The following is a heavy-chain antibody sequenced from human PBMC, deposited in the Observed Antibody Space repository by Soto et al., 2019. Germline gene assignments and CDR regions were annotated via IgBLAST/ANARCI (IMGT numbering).Heavy chain of an antibody. CDR3: ARARITMIRGVMEFFDY. CDR1: GGSVSSNTYY. D-gene: IGHD3-10*01. J-gene: IGHJ4*02. CDR2: IYYSGST. V-gene: IGHV4-61*01. Sequence: SETLSLTCIVSGGSVSSNTYYWSWIRQPPGKGLEYIGYIYYSGSTNYNPSLKSRATISVDTSKNQFSLKLSSVTAADTAVYYCARARITMIRGVMEFFDYWGQEILVTVSS.